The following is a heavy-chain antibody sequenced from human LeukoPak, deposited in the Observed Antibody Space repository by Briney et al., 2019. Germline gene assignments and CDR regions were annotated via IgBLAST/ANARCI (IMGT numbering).Heavy chain of an antibody. V-gene: IGHV4-59*01. Sequence: PSETLSLTCTVSGGSISSYYWSWIRQPPGKGLEWIGYIYYSGSTNYNPSLKSRVTISVDTSKNQFSLKLSSVTAADTAVYYCARQDGVVVITVGKYAFDIWGQGTMVTVSS. CDR1: GGSISSYY. J-gene: IGHJ3*02. D-gene: IGHD3-22*01. CDR3: ARQDGVVVITVGKYAFDI. CDR2: IYYSGST.